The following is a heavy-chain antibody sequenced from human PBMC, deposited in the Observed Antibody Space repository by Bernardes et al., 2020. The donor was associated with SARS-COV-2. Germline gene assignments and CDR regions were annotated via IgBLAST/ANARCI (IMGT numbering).Heavy chain of an antibody. D-gene: IGHD3-10*01. CDR2: ISDDYGPNK. V-gene: IGHV3-33*01. CDR1: GFSFRSQG. J-gene: IGHJ4*02. CDR3: ARWDGSGTKYFGY. Sequence: GRSLRPSCAASGFSFRSQGLHWVRQAPGPGLEWVAAISDDYGPNKYYADCVKGRFTISRDNSKNTLYLQMNSLGAEDTAVYYCARWDGSGTKYFGYWGQGTLVTVSS.